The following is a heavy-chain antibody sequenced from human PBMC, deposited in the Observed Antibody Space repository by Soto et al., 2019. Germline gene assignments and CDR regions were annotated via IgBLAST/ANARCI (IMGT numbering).Heavy chain of an antibody. V-gene: IGHV3-30*03. CDR2: VSYDGSNQ. J-gene: IGHJ4*02. D-gene: IGHD2-21*02. Sequence: QVRLVESGGGVVQPGRSLRLSCSVSGFTLKTHGMHWVRQAPGKGPEWVAFVSYDGSNQYYGISVKGRFTISRDNSKNMVFLEVSSLRADDTAVYFCARDLRLRSHILDFWGQGTLCIVSS. CDR1: GFTLKTHG. CDR3: ARDLRLRSHILDF.